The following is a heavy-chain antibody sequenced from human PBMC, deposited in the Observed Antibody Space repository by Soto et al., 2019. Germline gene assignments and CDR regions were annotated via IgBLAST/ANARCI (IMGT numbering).Heavy chain of an antibody. CDR1: GFTFSSYA. CDR3: AKDRTSIVVVVAATPEGAFDI. Sequence: GGSLRLSCAASGFTFSSYAMSWVRQAPGKGLEWVSAISGSGGSTYYADSVKGRFTISRDNSKNTLYLQMNSLRAEDTAVYYCAKDRTSIVVVVAATPEGAFDIWGQGTMVTVSS. V-gene: IGHV3-23*01. D-gene: IGHD2-15*01. J-gene: IGHJ3*02. CDR2: ISGSGGST.